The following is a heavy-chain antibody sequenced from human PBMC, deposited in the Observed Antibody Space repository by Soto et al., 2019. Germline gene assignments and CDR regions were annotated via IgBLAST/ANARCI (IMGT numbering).Heavy chain of an antibody. V-gene: IGHV4-30-2*01. CDR2: IYHSGST. J-gene: IGHJ3*02. D-gene: IGHD3-22*01. Sequence: SETLSLTCAVSGGSISSGGYSWSWIRQPPGKGLEWIGYIYHSGSTYYNPSLKSRVTISVDRSKNQFSLKLSSVTAADTAVYYCASSGVITELDAFDIWGQGTMVTVSS. CDR1: GGSISSGGYS. CDR3: ASSGVITELDAFDI.